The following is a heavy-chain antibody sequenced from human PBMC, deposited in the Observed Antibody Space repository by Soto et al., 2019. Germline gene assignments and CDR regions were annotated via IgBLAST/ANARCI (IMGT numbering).Heavy chain of an antibody. V-gene: IGHV3-23*01. J-gene: IGHJ4*02. CDR2: ITGSGDST. D-gene: IGHD6-19*01. CDR1: GFTFSSHA. Sequence: EVQLLESGGGLVQPGGSLRLSCAVSGFTFSSHAMSWVRQAPGTGLECVSSITGSGDSTYYADSVKGRFTISRDKSKSTLYLQMNRLRPEDTSVYYCAKDLQFSGWLSAQTFDYWGQGTQVTVSS. CDR3: AKDLQFSGWLSAQTFDY.